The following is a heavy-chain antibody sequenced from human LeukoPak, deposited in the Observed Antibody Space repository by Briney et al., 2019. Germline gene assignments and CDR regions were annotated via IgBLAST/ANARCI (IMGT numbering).Heavy chain of an antibody. J-gene: IGHJ4*01. CDR3: STGPRSLPY. CDR2: ISNSGSTI. V-gene: IGHV3-11*01. Sequence: GGSLRLSCAASGFTFRDYHMSWIRQAPGKGLEWVSYISNSGSTIYYTDSVKSRFTISRDNAKNSLYLQMNSLRPEDTALYYCSTGPRSLPYWGPGTLVTVSS. CDR1: GFTFRDYH. D-gene: IGHD4-23*01.